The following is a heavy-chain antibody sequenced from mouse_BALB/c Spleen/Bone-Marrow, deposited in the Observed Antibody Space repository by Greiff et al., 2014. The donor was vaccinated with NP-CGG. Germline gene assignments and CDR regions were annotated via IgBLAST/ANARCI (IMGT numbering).Heavy chain of an antibody. CDR1: GFNIKSND. CDR2: IDPANGNT. CDR3: ARWKYYAMDY. J-gene: IGHJ4*01. Sequence: VQLQQPGGEFVKPGGSVKLSCTASGFNIKSNDMSWVKQRPEKSLEWIGRIDPANGNTIYDPKFKGKATVTADTSSNTAYLQLNSLTSEDTAVYYCARWKYYAMDYWGQGTSVTVSS. V-gene: IGHV14-3*02.